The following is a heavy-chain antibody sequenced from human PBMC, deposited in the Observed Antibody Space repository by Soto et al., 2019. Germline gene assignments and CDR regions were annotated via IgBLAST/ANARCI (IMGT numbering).Heavy chain of an antibody. D-gene: IGHD6-19*01. V-gene: IGHV3-11*01. Sequence: GGSLRLSCAASGFTFSDYYLGWIRQAPGKGLEWVSYISGSDSTLHYAGSVKGRFTISRDNAKNSMYLQMNSLRAEDTAVYYCARTIKQWLVCFDYWGQGTLVTVSS. CDR3: ARTIKQWLVCFDY. CDR1: GFTFSDYY. CDR2: ISGSDSTL. J-gene: IGHJ4*02.